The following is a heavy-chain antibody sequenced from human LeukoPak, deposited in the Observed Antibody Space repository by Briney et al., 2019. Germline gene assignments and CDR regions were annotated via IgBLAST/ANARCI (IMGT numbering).Heavy chain of an antibody. CDR1: GVAFSSYA. Sequence: GGSLRLSCVASGVAFSSYAMSWVRQAPGKGLEWVSSVTDTGGGTYYADSVKGRFTISRDNSKNTLYLQMNSLRAEDTAVYYCAKDRAGYSGARGFDYWGQGTLVTVSS. CDR3: AKDRAGYSGARGFDY. CDR2: VTDTGGGT. D-gene: IGHD5-12*01. V-gene: IGHV3-23*01. J-gene: IGHJ4*02.